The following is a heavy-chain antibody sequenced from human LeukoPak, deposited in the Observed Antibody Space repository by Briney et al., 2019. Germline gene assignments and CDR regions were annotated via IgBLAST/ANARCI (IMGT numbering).Heavy chain of an antibody. Sequence: SETLSLTCAVYGGSFSGYHWTWIRQSPGKGLGWIGDINPSGSTYYNPSLKSRLTISVDTSKNQFSLKLRSVTAADTAVYYCARGRHDITMIVVVMTSVSYYLDGWGKGTTVTVS. CDR3: ARGRHDITMIVVVMTSVSYYLDG. D-gene: IGHD3-22*01. J-gene: IGHJ6*03. CDR2: INPSGST. CDR1: GGSFSGYH. V-gene: IGHV4-34*01.